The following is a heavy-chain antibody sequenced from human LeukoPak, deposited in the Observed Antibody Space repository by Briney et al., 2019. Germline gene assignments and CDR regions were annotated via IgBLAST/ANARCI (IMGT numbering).Heavy chain of an antibody. CDR2: ISSSSSYI. CDR1: GFTFSSYS. V-gene: IGHV3-21*01. Sequence: GGSLRLSCAASGFTFSSYSMNWVRQAPGKGLEWVSSISSSSSYIYYADSVKGRFTISRDNAKNSLYLQMNSLRAEDTAVYYCARGAWTAYYFDYWGQGTLVTVSS. CDR3: ARGAWTAYYFDY. J-gene: IGHJ4*02. D-gene: IGHD3/OR15-3a*01.